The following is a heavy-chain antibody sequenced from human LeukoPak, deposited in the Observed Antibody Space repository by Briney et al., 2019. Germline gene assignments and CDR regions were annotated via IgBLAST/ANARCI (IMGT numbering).Heavy chain of an antibody. J-gene: IGHJ4*02. Sequence: PSETLSLTCTVSGGSSSSYYWSWIRQPPGKGLEWIGYIYYSGSANYNPSLKSRVTISVDTSKNQFSLKLSSVTAADTAVYYCATTGGDFWSGYYPFDYWGQGTLVTVSS. V-gene: IGHV4-59*01. CDR3: ATTGGDFWSGYYPFDY. CDR1: GGSSSSYY. D-gene: IGHD3-3*01. CDR2: IYYSGSA.